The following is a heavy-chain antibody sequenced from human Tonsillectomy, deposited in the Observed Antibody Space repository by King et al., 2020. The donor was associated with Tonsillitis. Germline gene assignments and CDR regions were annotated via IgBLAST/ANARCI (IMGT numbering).Heavy chain of an antibody. V-gene: IGHV2-5*01. D-gene: IGHD3-10*01. J-gene: IGHJ4*02. Sequence: TLKESGPTLVKPTETLTLTCVFSGFSLTTNKLGVGWIRQPPGEALEWLALIYWNDDKRYSPSLKSRLTITKDTSKNQVVLTMTDVDPLDTATYYCVYIRSYIICYDYWRQGTLVTVSS. CDR3: VYIRSYIICYDY. CDR2: IYWNDDK. CDR1: GFSLTTNKLG.